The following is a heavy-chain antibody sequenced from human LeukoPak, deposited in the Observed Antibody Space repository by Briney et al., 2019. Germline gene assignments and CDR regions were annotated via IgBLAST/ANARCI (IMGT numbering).Heavy chain of an antibody. V-gene: IGHV4-59*01. CDR1: GGSISNYY. D-gene: IGHD3-16*01. J-gene: IGHJ5*02. Sequence: SETLSLTCTVSGGSISNYYWNWIRQPPGKRLEWIGSVYHSGNTNYNPSLGSRVTMSVDTSKNQFSLKLNSVTATDTAVYYCARHYGPWGQGTLVTVSS. CDR3: ARHYGP. CDR2: VYHSGNT.